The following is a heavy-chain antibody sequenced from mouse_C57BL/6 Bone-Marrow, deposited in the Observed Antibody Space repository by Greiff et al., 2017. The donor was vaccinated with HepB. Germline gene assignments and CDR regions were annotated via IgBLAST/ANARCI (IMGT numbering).Heavy chain of an antibody. D-gene: IGHD1-1*01. V-gene: IGHV1-18*01. CDR2: INPNNGGT. CDR1: GYTFTDYN. J-gene: IGHJ1*03. Sequence: EVKLMESGPELVKPGASVKIPCKASGYTFTDYNMDWVKQSPGKSLEWIGDINPNNGGTIYNQKFKGKATLTVDKSSSTAYMELRSLTSEDTAVYYCARGGDYYGSPHWYFDDWGTGTTVTVSS. CDR3: ARGGDYYGSPHWYFDD.